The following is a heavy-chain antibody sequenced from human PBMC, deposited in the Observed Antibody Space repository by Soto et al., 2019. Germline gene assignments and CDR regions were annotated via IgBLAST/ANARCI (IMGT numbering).Heavy chain of an antibody. Sequence: GGSLILSCAASGFTFSSYAMSWVRQAPGKGLEWVSAISGSGGSTYYADSVKGRSTISRDNSKNTLYLQMNSLRAEDTAVYYCAKVPHYYDSSGYLLGAFDIWGQGTMVTVSS. CDR3: AKVPHYYDSSGYLLGAFDI. D-gene: IGHD3-22*01. V-gene: IGHV3-23*01. CDR1: GFTFSSYA. J-gene: IGHJ3*02. CDR2: ISGSGGST.